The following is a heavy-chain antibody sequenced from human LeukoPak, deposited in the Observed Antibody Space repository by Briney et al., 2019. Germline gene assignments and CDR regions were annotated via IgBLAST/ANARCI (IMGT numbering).Heavy chain of an antibody. Sequence: SETLSLTCAVYGGSFSGYYWSWIRQPPGKGLEWIGRIYTSGSTNYNPSLKSRVSMSVDTSKNQFSLKLSSVTAADTAVYYCARGFDYYDSSGYYYVGAFDIWGQGTMVTVSS. V-gene: IGHV4-59*10. J-gene: IGHJ3*02. CDR2: IYTSGST. CDR3: ARGFDYYDSSGYYYVGAFDI. D-gene: IGHD3-22*01. CDR1: GGSFSGYY.